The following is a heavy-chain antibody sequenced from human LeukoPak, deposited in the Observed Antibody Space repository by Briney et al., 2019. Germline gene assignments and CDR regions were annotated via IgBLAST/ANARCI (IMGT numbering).Heavy chain of an antibody. CDR3: AGVAGYSSSWYDY. CDR1: GYTFTKYG. D-gene: IGHD6-13*01. J-gene: IGHJ4*02. Sequence: ASVEVSCKASGYTFTKYGISWVRQAPGQGPEWMGWISAYNGNTNYAQKLQGRVTMTTDTSTSTAYMELRSLRPDDTAVYYCAGVAGYSSSWYDYWGQGTLVTVSS. CDR2: ISAYNGNT. V-gene: IGHV1-18*01.